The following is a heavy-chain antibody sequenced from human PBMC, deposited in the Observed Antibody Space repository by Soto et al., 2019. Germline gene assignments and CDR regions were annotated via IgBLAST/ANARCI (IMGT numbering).Heavy chain of an antibody. CDR3: ARGGYCSSTSCYWGNAFDI. J-gene: IGHJ3*02. V-gene: IGHV3-33*01. D-gene: IGHD2-2*01. Sequence: GGSLRLSCAASGFIFSSDGMHWVRQAPGKGLEWVAVIWYDGSNKYYADSVKGRFTISRDNSKNTLYLQMNSLRAEDTAVYYCARGGYCSSTSCYWGNAFDIWGQGTMVTVSS. CDR2: IWYDGSNK. CDR1: GFIFSSDG.